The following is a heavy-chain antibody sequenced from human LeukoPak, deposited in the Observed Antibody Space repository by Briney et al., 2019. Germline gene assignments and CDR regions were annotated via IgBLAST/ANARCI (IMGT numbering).Heavy chain of an antibody. D-gene: IGHD3-16*01. J-gene: IGHJ4*02. Sequence: SETLSLTCTVSGGSIGSYYWSWIRQPPGKGLEWIGYIYYSGSTNYNPSLKSRVTISVDTSKNQFSLKLSSVTAADTAVYYCARGEQGGSFDYWGQGTLVTVSS. CDR1: GGSIGSYY. CDR3: ARGEQGGSFDY. V-gene: IGHV4-59*01. CDR2: IYYSGST.